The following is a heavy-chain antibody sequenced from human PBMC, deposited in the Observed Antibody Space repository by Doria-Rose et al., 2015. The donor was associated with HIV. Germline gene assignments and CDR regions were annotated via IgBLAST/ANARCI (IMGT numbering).Heavy chain of an antibody. CDR2: IFSDGER. Sequence: SGPVLVKPAEILTLTCTVSGVSLSSPGMGVSWIRRPPGKALEWLANIFSDGERSYNTSLKSRLTISRGTSKSQVVLTMTDMDPVDTATYYCARIKSSRWYHKYYFDFWGQGTLVIV. J-gene: IGHJ4*02. CDR1: GVSLSSPGMG. CDR3: ARIKSSRWYHKYYFDF. V-gene: IGHV2-26*01. D-gene: IGHD6-13*01.